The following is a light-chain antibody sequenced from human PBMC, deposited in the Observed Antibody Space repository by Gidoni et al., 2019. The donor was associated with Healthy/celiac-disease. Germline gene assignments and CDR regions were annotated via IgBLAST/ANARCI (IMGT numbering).Light chain of an antibody. J-gene: IGKJ2*02. V-gene: IGKV1-39*01. CDR3: QQSYSTPRT. CDR1: QSISSY. Sequence: DIQMTQSPSSLSASVGDRVTITCRASQSISSYVNWYQQKPGKAPKLLIYAASSLQSGVPSRFSGSGSGTEFTLTISSLQPEDFATYYCQQSYSTPRTFGQGTKLEIK. CDR2: AAS.